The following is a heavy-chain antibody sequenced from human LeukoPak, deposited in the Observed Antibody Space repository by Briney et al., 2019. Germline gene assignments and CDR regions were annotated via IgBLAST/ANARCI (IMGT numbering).Heavy chain of an antibody. J-gene: IGHJ3*02. CDR1: GSSISSYY. CDR2: IYHSGNT. Sequence: SETLSLTCAVSGSSISSYYWSWIRQSPGKGLEWIAYIYHSGNTNYNPSFKSRVTISVDTSKNQFSLKLTSVAAADTAIYYCARQPSGTAAFDIWGQGTMVTVSS. V-gene: IGHV4-59*08. D-gene: IGHD1/OR15-1a*01. CDR3: ARQPSGTAAFDI.